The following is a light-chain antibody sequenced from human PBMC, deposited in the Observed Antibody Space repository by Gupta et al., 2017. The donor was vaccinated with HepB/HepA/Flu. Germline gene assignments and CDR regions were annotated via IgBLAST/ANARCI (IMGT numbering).Light chain of an antibody. CDR3: QQYGSSPFT. J-gene: IGKJ3*01. Sequence: EIVLTQSPRTLSLSPGERATLSCRASQSVSTNYLAWYQQKPGQAPRLLIYHASSRAAGIPDRFSGSGSGTDFTLTISRLEPEDFAVYYCQQYGSSPFTFGPGTKVEIK. CDR2: HAS. CDR1: QSVSTNY. V-gene: IGKV3-20*01.